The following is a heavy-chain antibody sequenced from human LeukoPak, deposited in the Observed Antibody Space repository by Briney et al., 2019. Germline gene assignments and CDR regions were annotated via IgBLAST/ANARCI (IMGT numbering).Heavy chain of an antibody. V-gene: IGHV4-34*01. CDR3: ARHGEYYFDY. D-gene: IGHD3-10*01. CDR1: GGSFSGYY. Sequence: PSETLSLTCAVYGGSFSGYYWSWIRQPPGKGLEWMGQISRRGNTNYNPSLKSRVTISVDTSKNQLSLRLSTVTAADTALYYCARHGEYYFDYWGQGTLVTVSS. J-gene: IGHJ4*02. CDR2: ISRRGNT.